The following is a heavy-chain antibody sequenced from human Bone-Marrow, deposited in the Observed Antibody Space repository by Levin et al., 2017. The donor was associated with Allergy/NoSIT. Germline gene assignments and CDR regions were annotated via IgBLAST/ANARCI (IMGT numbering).Heavy chain of an antibody. CDR1: GFTFHNAW. CDR2: IKSKTEGETT. CDR3: TTDATVDETGETSDI. Sequence: LSLTCAASGFTFHNAWMSWVRQAPGKGLEWGGRIKSKTEGETTDYGAPVKGRFTISRDDGKKTVFLQMDSLRREDTAVYYCTTDATVDETGETSDIWGQGTVVNVSS. V-gene: IGHV3-15*05. J-gene: IGHJ3*02. D-gene: IGHD4-11*01.